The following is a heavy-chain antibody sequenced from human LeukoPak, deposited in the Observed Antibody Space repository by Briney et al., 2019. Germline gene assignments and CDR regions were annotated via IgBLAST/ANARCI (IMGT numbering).Heavy chain of an antibody. V-gene: IGHV3-11*01. CDR3: ARDRQFRLHDP. D-gene: IGHD3-16*01. CDR2: ISVSGSSV. CDR1: GFTFSDYY. Sequence: PGGSLRLSCTASGFTFSDYYMSWIRQAPGKGLEWFSYISVSGSSVSYVDSVKGRFTISRDNAKNSVYLQIDSLRVEDTAMYYCARDRQFRLHDPWGQGILVTVSS. J-gene: IGHJ5*02.